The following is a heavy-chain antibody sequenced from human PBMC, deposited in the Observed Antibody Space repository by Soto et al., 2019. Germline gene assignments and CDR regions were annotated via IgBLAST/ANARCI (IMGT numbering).Heavy chain of an antibody. D-gene: IGHD2-15*01. V-gene: IGHV5-51*01. Sequence: ESLKISCKGSGYSFTSYWIGWVRQMPGKGLEWMGIIYPGDSDTRYSPSFQGQVTISADKSISTAYLQWSSLKASDTAMYYCARQRVRNCSGGSCYSAWFDPWGQGTLVTVSS. CDR2: IYPGDSDT. J-gene: IGHJ5*02. CDR1: GYSFTSYW. CDR3: ARQRVRNCSGGSCYSAWFDP.